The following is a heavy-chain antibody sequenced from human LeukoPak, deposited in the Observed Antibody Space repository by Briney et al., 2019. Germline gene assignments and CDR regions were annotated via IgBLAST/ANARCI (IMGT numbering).Heavy chain of an antibody. Sequence: ASVKVSCKASGYTFTSYDINWVRQATGQGLEWMGWMNPNSGNTGYAQKFQGRVTMTRNTSISTAYMELSSLRSEDTAVYYCAGYRIAVAGMGWPMGGAFDIWGQGTMVTVSS. CDR3: AGYRIAVAGMGWPMGGAFDI. CDR1: GYTFTSYD. D-gene: IGHD6-19*01. V-gene: IGHV1-8*01. J-gene: IGHJ3*02. CDR2: MNPNSGNT.